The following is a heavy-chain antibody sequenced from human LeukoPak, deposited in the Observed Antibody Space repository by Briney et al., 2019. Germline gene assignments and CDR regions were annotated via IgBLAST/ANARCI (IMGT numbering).Heavy chain of an antibody. Sequence: SETLSLTCTVSGGSISSYYWSWIRQPPGKGLEWIGSLYYSGSTYYNPSLKSRVTISVDTSKNQFSLKLSSVTAADTAVYYCARVRGVRGVIHIFDYWGQGTLVTVSS. D-gene: IGHD3-10*01. CDR1: GGSISSYY. CDR2: LYYSGST. CDR3: ARVRGVRGVIHIFDY. V-gene: IGHV4-59*12. J-gene: IGHJ4*02.